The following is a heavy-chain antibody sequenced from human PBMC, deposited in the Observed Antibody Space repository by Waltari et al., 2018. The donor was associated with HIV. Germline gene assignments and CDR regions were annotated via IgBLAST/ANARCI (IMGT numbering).Heavy chain of an antibody. D-gene: IGHD6-13*01. CDR3: VRGFREGHESSWFLMWFES. CDR1: GFTFDDYG. J-gene: IGHJ5*01. V-gene: IGHV3-20*04. Sequence: VQLVESGGQVIRPGGSLRLSCAASGFTFDDYGMNWVRQVPGKGLEWVCGINFNGYCTGCSDSVVGRFTISRDNDRKALHLQMHSLRVDDTAIYYCVRGFREGHESSWFLMWFESWGPGTPVIVST. CDR2: INFNGYCT.